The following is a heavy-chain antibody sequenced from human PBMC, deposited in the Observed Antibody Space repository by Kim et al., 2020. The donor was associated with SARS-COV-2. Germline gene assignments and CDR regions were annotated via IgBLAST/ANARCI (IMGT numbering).Heavy chain of an antibody. Sequence: GGSLRLSCAASGFTFSSYGMHWVRQAPGKGLDWVAVIWYDGSNKYYADSVKGRFTISRDNSKNTLYLQMTSLRAEDTAVYYCAKEASGRYIDYWGQGTLV. CDR1: GFTFSSYG. CDR2: IWYDGSNK. CDR3: AKEASGRYIDY. V-gene: IGHV3-33*06. J-gene: IGHJ4*02. D-gene: IGHD1-26*01.